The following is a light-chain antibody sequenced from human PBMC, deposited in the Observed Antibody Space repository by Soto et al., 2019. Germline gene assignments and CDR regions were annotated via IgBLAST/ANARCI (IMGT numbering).Light chain of an antibody. Sequence: EIVMTQSPATLSVSPGERATLSCRAGQSVSSNLAWYQQKPGQAPRLLIYGSSTRATGIPARFTGSGSGTEFTLTISSLQSEYFAVYFCQQYNSWPPGTFGQGTKLEIK. J-gene: IGKJ2*01. CDR1: QSVSSN. CDR2: GSS. V-gene: IGKV3-15*01. CDR3: QQYNSWPPGT.